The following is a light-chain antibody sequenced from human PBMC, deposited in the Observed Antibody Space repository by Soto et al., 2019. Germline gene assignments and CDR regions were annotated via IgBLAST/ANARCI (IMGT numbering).Light chain of an antibody. CDR2: DAS. J-gene: IGKJ2*01. Sequence: EIVLTQSPATLSLSPGERATLSCRASQSVSSYLAWYQQKPGQTPRLLIYDASNSATGIPARFSGSRSGTDFTLTISSLEPEDFAVYYCQQRNNWPPYTFGQGTKLEIK. V-gene: IGKV3-11*01. CDR1: QSVSSY. CDR3: QQRNNWPPYT.